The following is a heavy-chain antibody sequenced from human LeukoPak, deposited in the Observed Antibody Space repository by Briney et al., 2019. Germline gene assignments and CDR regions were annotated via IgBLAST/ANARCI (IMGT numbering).Heavy chain of an antibody. CDR2: ISVDNGNT. Sequence: ASVKVSCKASGYNFISYGISWVRQAPGQGLEWMGWISVDNGNTKYAQKFQGRVTMTTETSTSTAHMELRSRRSDDTAVYYCARAGTYYFDTSGYLVYWGQGTLVTVSS. V-gene: IGHV1-18*01. CDR3: ARAGTYYFDTSGYLVY. CDR1: GYNFISYG. D-gene: IGHD3-22*01. J-gene: IGHJ4*02.